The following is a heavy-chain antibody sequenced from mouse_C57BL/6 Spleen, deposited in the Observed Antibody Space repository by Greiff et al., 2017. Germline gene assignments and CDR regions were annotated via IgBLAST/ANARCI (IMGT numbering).Heavy chain of an antibody. CDR1: GFTFSDYY. J-gene: IGHJ2*01. CDR3: ARVTTVVAPYCDY. Sequence: EVQRVESEGGLVQPGSSMKLSCTASGFTFSDYYMAWVRQVPEKGLEWVANINYDGSSTYYLDSLQSRFIISRDNAKNILYLQMSSLKSEDTATYYCARVTTVVAPYCDYGVQGTTPPFSS. CDR2: INYDGSST. D-gene: IGHD1-1*01. V-gene: IGHV5-16*01.